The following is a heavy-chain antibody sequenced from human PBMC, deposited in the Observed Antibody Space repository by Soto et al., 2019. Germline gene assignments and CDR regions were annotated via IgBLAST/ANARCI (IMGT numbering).Heavy chain of an antibody. CDR2: IIPIFGTA. V-gene: IGHV1-69*13. Sequence: SVKVSCKASGGTFSSYAISWVRQAPGQGLEWMGGIIPIFGTANYAQKFQGRVTITADESTSTAYMELSSLRSEDTAVYYCARAATYCGGDCQSESFDYWGQGTLVTVSS. CDR3: ARAATYCGGDCQSESFDY. J-gene: IGHJ4*02. D-gene: IGHD2-21*02. CDR1: GGTFSSYA.